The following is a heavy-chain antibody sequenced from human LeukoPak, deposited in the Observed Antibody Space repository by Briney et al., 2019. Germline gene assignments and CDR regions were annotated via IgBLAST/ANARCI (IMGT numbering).Heavy chain of an antibody. CDR2: IYHSGST. J-gene: IGHJ3*02. Sequence: PSETLSLTCTVSGYSISSGYYWGWIRQPPGKGLEWIGSIYHSGSTYYNPSLKSRVTISVDTSKNQFSLKLSFVTAADTAVYYCARDHCISTSCLDIWGQGTMVTVSS. CDR1: GYSISSGYY. V-gene: IGHV4-38-2*02. D-gene: IGHD2-2*01. CDR3: ARDHCISTSCLDI.